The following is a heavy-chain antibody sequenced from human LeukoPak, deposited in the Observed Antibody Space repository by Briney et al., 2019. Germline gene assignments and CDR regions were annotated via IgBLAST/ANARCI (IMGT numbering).Heavy chain of an antibody. Sequence: SETLSLTCAVYGGSLSGYYWSWIRQPPGKGLEWIGEINHSGSTNYNPSLKSRVTISVDTSKNQFSLKLSSVTAADTAVYYCASSAAEYLYYFDYWGQGTLVTVSS. CDR3: ASSAAEYLYYFDY. CDR2: INHSGST. D-gene: IGHD6-13*01. J-gene: IGHJ4*02. V-gene: IGHV4-34*01. CDR1: GGSLSGYY.